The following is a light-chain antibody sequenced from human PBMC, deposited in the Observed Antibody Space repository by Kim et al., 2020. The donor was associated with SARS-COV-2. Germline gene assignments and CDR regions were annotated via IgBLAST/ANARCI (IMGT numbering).Light chain of an antibody. V-gene: IGKV3-20*01. CDR3: QQYGTPPFT. Sequence: SPGESATLSCRASQSVSSSHLALYQQKPVQSPMLLIYGASSRATGIPDRFSGSGSGTDFTLTISRLEPEDFAVYYCQQYGTPPFTFGPGTKVDIK. CDR2: GAS. CDR1: QSVSSSH. J-gene: IGKJ3*01.